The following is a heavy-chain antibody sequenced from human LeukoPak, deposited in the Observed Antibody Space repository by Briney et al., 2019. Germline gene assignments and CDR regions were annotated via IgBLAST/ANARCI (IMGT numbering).Heavy chain of an antibody. J-gene: IGHJ4*02. CDR2: ISGDGHTT. V-gene: IGHV3-43*02. CDR1: GFTFDDYA. D-gene: IGHD3-22*01. CDR3: AKVAYDSSGYGLRFFDY. Sequence: GGSVRLSCAASGFTFDDYAIHWVRQAPGRGLEWVSLISGDGHTTYYADSVKGRFTVSRDNSKDSLYLQMHSLRSEDTALYYCAKVAYDSSGYGLRFFDYWGQGTV.